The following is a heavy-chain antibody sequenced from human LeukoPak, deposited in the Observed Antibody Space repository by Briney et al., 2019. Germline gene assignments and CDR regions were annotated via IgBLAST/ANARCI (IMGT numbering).Heavy chain of an antibody. D-gene: IGHD2-21*02. CDR2: IYHSGST. CDR1: SYSISSGYY. Sequence: SETLSLTCTVSSYSISSGYYWGWIRQPPGKGLEWIGSIYHSGSTYYNSSRKSRVTISVDTSKNQFSLKLSSVTAADTAMYYCARRVTSQVGCDYWGQGTLVTVSS. V-gene: IGHV4-38-2*02. CDR3: ARRVTSQVGCDY. J-gene: IGHJ4*02.